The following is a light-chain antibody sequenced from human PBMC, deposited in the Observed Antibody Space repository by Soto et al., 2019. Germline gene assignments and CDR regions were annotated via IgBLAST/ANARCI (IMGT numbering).Light chain of an antibody. J-gene: IGKJ5*01. CDR2: GAS. Sequence: DIQMTQSPSSLSASVGDRVTITCPASQTINNFLNWYQQKPGKAPNLLIHGASTLQSGVPSRFTGSGSGTYFTLTISSLQPEDFATYYCQQHFHTPPAFGQGTRLEIK. CDR3: QQHFHTPPA. CDR1: QTINNF. V-gene: IGKV1-39*01.